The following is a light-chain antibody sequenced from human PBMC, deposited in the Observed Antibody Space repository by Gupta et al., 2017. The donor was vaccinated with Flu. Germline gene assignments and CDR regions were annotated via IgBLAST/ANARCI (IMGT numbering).Light chain of an antibody. V-gene: IGLV2-14*01. CDR3: SSYTSSSTPYV. Sequence: QSALTPPASVSGSPGQSITISCTRTSSDVGGYNHLSWYQQHPGKAPKLKIYEVSNRPSGVSNRFSGSKSGNAAALTISGLQAEDEADYYCSSYTSSSTPYVFGTGTKVTVL. CDR2: EVS. CDR1: SSDVGGYNH. J-gene: IGLJ1*01.